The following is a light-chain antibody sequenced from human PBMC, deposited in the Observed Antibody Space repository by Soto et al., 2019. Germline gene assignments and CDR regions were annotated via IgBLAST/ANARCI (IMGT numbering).Light chain of an antibody. J-gene: IGKJ4*01. Sequence: DIQMTQSPSTLSASVGDRVTITCRASQSISSWLAWYQQKPGKAPKLLIYDASSLESGVPSRFSGSGSGTEFTLTIRSLQPDDFETYYCQQYNSYSLTFGGGTKVEIK. CDR3: QQYNSYSLT. CDR2: DAS. CDR1: QSISSW. V-gene: IGKV1-5*01.